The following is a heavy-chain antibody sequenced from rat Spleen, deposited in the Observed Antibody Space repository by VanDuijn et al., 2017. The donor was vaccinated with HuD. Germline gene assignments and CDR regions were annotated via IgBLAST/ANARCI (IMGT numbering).Heavy chain of an antibody. CDR2: IRNKANDYTT. Sequence: EVKLVESGGGLVQPGRSLKLSCAASGFNFNDYWMGWIRQPAGKAPEWLGFIRNKANDYTTEYNPSVKGRFTISRDDTQDILYLQMNTLRAEDTATYYCTTSTISYFDYWGQGVMVTVSS. CDR3: TTSTISYFDY. J-gene: IGHJ2*01. D-gene: IGHD1-2*01. V-gene: IGHV7-7*01. CDR1: GFNFNDYW.